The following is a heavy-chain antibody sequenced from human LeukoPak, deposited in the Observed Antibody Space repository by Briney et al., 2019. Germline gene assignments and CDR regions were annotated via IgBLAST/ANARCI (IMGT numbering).Heavy chain of an antibody. J-gene: IGHJ1*01. CDR3: GLVGAIGYFQH. CDR2: IYPDDSDT. CDR1: GYKFTSYW. Sequence: GESLKISCKGSGYKFTSYWIGWVRQMPGKGLEWMGVIYPDDSDTRYSPSFEGQVTMSADKSISTAYLQWSSLKASDTAMYYCGLVGAIGYFQHWGQGTLVTVSS. D-gene: IGHD1-26*01. V-gene: IGHV5-51*01.